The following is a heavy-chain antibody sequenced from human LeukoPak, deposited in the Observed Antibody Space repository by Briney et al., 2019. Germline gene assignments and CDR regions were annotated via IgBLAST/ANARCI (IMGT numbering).Heavy chain of an antibody. CDR1: GGSITSGDYY. J-gene: IGHJ3*01. D-gene: IGHD5-18*01. CDR2: IHHRGLS. CDR3: ARGGQGDGYSADEAFDL. Sequence: PSETLSLTCAVSGGSITSGDYYWSWIRRHPGKGLEWIGYIHHRGLSYYNPSLESRISLSIDTSQNQDSLKLSSVTPEDTAVYYCARGGQGDGYSADEAFDLWGQGTMVTAS. V-gene: IGHV4-31*11.